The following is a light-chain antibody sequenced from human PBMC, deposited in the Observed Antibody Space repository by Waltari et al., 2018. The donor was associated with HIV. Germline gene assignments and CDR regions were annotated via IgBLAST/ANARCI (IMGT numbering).Light chain of an antibody. J-gene: IGLJ3*02. CDR1: SSDVGGYNY. Sequence: QSALTQPASVSGSPGQPITISCTGTSSDVGGYNYVSWYQQYPDKAPKLMIYEVSNRPSGASNRFSGSKSGNTASLTISGLQAEDEADYYCSSYTSSSTWVFGGGTKLTVL. CDR3: SSYTSSSTWV. V-gene: IGLV2-14*01. CDR2: EVS.